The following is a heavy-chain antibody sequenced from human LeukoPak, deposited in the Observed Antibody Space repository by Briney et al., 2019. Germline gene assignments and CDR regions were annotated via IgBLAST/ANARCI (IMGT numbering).Heavy chain of an antibody. CDR2: IIPILGIA. J-gene: IGHJ6*02. CDR3: ARGMTLNGDYLEYYYYYYGMDV. Sequence: GASVKVSCKASGGTFSSYAISWVRQAPGQGLEWMGRIIPILGIANYAQKFQGRVTITADKSTSTAYMELSSLRSEDTAVYYCARGMTLNGDYLEYYYYYYGMDVWGQGTTVTVSS. CDR1: GGTFSSYA. V-gene: IGHV1-69*04. D-gene: IGHD4-17*01.